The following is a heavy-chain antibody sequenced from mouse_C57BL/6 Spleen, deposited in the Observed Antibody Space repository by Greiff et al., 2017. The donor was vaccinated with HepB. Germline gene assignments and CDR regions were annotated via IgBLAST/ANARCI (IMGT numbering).Heavy chain of an antibody. V-gene: IGHV1-64*01. D-gene: IGHD2-4*01. Sequence: QVQLQQPGAELVKPGASVKLSCKASGYTFTSYWMHWVKQRPGQGLEWIGMIHPNSGSTNYNEKFKSKATLTVDKSSSTAYMQLSSLTSEDSAVYYCARIYYDYDEWSYYAIDYWGQGTSVTVSS. CDR3: ARIYYDYDEWSYYAIDY. CDR1: GYTFTSYW. CDR2: IHPNSGST. J-gene: IGHJ4*01.